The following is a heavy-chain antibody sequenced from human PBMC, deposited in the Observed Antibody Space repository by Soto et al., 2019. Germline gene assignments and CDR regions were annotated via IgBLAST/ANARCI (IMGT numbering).Heavy chain of an antibody. V-gene: IGHV3-66*01. CDR1: GFTVSSNY. J-gene: IGHJ4*02. Sequence: GESLKISCAASGFTVSSNYMSWVRQAPGKGLEWVSVIYSGGSTYYADSVKGRFTISRDNSKNTLYLQMNSLRAEDTAVYYCARERSNEYYFDYWGQGTLVTVSS. CDR2: IYSGGST. CDR3: ARERSNEYYFDY. D-gene: IGHD1-26*01.